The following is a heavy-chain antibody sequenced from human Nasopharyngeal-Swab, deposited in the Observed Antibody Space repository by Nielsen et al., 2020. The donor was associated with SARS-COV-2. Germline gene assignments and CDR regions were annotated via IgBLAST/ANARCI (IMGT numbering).Heavy chain of an antibody. CDR1: GGSFSGYY. V-gene: IGHV4-34*01. CDR3: ARRAVLRYPWPTKMGNAFDI. J-gene: IGHJ3*02. CDR2: INHSGST. D-gene: IGHD3-9*01. Sequence: SETLSLTCAVYGGSFSGYYWSWIRQPPGKGPEWIGEINHSGSTNYNPSLKSRVTISVDTSKNQFSLKLSSVTAADTAVYYCARRAVLRYPWPTKMGNAFDIWGQGTTVTVSS.